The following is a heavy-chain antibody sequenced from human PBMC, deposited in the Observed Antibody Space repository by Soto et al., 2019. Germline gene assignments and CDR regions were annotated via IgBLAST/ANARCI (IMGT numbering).Heavy chain of an antibody. CDR3: AKYCGGDCYSSTEYYYYYYGMDV. CDR2: IYYSGST. J-gene: IGHJ6*02. D-gene: IGHD2-21*02. Sequence: SETLSLTCTVSGGSISSSSYYWGWIRQPPGKGLEWIGCIYYSGSTYYNPSLKSRVTISVDTSKDRFSLKLSSVTAADTAVYYCAKYCGGDCYSSTEYYYYYYGMDVWGQGTTVTVSS. V-gene: IGHV4-39*01. CDR1: GGSISSSSYY.